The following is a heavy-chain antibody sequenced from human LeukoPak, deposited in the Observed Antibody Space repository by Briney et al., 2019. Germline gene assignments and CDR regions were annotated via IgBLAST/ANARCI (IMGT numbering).Heavy chain of an antibody. V-gene: IGHV3-53*04. CDR3: VKAPGEMATMWLHYFDY. D-gene: IGHD5-24*01. Sequence: GGSLRLSCAASGFTVSSNYMRWVRQAPGKGLEWVSVIYSGGSTHYADSVKDRFTISRHNSKNTLYLQMNSLRAEDTAVYYCVKAPGEMATMWLHYFDYWGPGTLVTVSS. CDR1: GFTVSSNY. J-gene: IGHJ4*02. CDR2: IYSGGST.